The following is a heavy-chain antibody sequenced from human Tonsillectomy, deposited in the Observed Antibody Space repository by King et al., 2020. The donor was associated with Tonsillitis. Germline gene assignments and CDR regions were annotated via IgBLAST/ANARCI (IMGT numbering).Heavy chain of an antibody. D-gene: IGHD6-19*01. CDR3: ATSRWLDPGWFDP. V-gene: IGHV4-34*01. Sequence: VQLQQWGAGLLKPSETLSLTCAVSGGSFSGYYWSWIRQPPGKGLEWIGEINHSGSTNYNPSLKSRVTISVDTSKNQFSLKLSSVTAADTAIYYCATSRWLDPGWFDPWGQGTLVTVSS. CDR1: GGSFSGYY. J-gene: IGHJ5*02. CDR2: INHSGST.